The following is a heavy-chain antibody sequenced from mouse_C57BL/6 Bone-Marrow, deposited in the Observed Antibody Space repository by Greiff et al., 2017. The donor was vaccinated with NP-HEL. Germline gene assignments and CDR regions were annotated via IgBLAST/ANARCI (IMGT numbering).Heavy chain of an antibody. Sequence: VQLKQPGTELVKPGASVKLSCKASGYTFTSYWMHWVKQRPGQGLEWIGNINPSNGGTNYNEKFKSKATLTVDKSSSTAYMQLSSLTSEDSAVYYCARLGHYYGSSLDYWGQGTSVTVSS. CDR2: INPSNGGT. J-gene: IGHJ4*01. D-gene: IGHD1-1*01. CDR1: GYTFTSYW. V-gene: IGHV1-53*01. CDR3: ARLGHYYGSSLDY.